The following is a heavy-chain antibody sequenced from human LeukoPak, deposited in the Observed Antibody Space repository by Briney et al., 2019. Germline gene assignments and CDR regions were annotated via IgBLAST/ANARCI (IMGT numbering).Heavy chain of an antibody. V-gene: IGHV1-18*01. J-gene: IGHJ6*02. Sequence: ASVKVSCKASGYTFTSYGISWVRQAPGQGLEWMGWISAYNGNTNYAQKLQGRVTMTRDTSISTAYMELSRLRSDDTAVYYCASRTGYSSSWSYYYGMDVWGQGTTVTVS. CDR2: ISAYNGNT. CDR1: GYTFTSYG. D-gene: IGHD6-13*01. CDR3: ASRTGYSSSWSYYYGMDV.